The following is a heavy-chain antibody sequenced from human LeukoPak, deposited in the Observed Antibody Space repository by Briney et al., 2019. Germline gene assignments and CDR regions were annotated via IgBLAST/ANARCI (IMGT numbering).Heavy chain of an antibody. CDR3: ARVERWQQLAHY. V-gene: IGHV1-18*01. CDR2: INAYNGNT. CDR1: GYTFTSYG. Sequence: ASVKVSCKASGYTFTSYGISWVRQAPGQGLEWMGWINAYNGNTNYAQKLRGRVTMTTDTSTSTAYMELRGLRSDDTAVYYCARVERWQQLAHYWGQGTLVTVSS. J-gene: IGHJ4*02. D-gene: IGHD6-13*01.